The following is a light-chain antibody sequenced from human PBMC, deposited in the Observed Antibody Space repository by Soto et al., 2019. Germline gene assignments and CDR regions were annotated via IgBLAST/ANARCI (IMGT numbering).Light chain of an antibody. V-gene: IGKV1-5*01. CDR1: QSISSW. Sequence: DIQMTQSPSTLSASVGDRVTITCRASQSISSWLAWYQQKPGKAPNLLIYDASSLESGVPSRFSGSGSGTEFTLTISSLQPDDFATSYCQQYNSYSPTWTFGQGTKVDIK. CDR3: QQYNSYSPTWT. CDR2: DAS. J-gene: IGKJ1*01.